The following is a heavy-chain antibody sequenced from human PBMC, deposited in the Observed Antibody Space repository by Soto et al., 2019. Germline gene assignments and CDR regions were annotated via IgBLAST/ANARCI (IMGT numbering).Heavy chain of an antibody. CDR3: ARARAIAARRPFRYYYGMDV. J-gene: IGHJ6*02. CDR1: GYTFTSYD. D-gene: IGHD6-6*01. CDR2: MNPNSGNT. V-gene: IGHV1-8*01. Sequence: SVKVSWKASGYTFTSYDINWVRQATGQGLEWMGWMNPNSGNTGYAQKFQGRVTMTRNTSISTAYMELSSLRSEDTAVYYCARARAIAARRPFRYYYGMDVWGQGTTVTVSS.